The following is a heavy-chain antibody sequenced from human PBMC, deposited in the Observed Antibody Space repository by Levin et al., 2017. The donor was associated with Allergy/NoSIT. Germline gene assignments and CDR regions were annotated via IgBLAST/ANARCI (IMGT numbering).Heavy chain of an antibody. Sequence: KPGGSLRLSCAASGLTFSDYYMSWIRQAPGKGLEWVSHISSSGSTIYFSDSVKGRFTISRDNAKNSLYLQMNSLRAEDTAVYYCARVLIAADVYYYGMDVWGQGTTVIVSS. CDR3: ARVLIAADVYYYGMDV. CDR2: ISSSGSTI. CDR1: GLTFSDYY. D-gene: IGHD6-13*01. J-gene: IGHJ6*02. V-gene: IGHV3-11*01.